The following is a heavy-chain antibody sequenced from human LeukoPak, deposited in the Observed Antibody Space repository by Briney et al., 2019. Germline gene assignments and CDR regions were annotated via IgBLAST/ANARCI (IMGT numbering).Heavy chain of an antibody. CDR3: ARRAYSSGFDYIDY. CDR1: GGSISSYY. D-gene: IGHD6-19*01. CDR2: IYYSGST. J-gene: IGHJ4*02. V-gene: IGHV4-59*08. Sequence: SETLSLTCTVSGGSISSYYWSWIRQPPGKGLELIGFIYYSGSTSYNPSLKCRVTISVATSKSQFSLKLSSVIAADTAVYYCARRAYSSGFDYIDYWGQGTLVTVSS.